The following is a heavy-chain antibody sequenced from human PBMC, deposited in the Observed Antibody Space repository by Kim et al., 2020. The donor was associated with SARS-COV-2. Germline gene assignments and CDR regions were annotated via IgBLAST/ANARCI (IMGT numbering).Heavy chain of an antibody. CDR1: GYTFTSYA. V-gene: IGHV1-3*01. CDR2: INAGNGNT. CDR3: ARDIVVVPAAPTLPFDY. D-gene: IGHD2-2*01. J-gene: IGHJ4*02. Sequence: ASVKVSCKASGYTFTSYAMHWVRQAPGQRLEWMGWINAGNGNTKYSQKFQGRVTITRDTSASTAYMELSSLRSEDTAVYYCARDIVVVPAAPTLPFDYWGQGTLVTVSS.